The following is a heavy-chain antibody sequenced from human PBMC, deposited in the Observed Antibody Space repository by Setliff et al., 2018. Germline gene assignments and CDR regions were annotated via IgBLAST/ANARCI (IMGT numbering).Heavy chain of an antibody. CDR3: ARGGTYRYFDY. CDR2: IYTSWTT. V-gene: IGHV4-61*09. CDR1: DDSISSRHYY. J-gene: IGHJ4*02. Sequence: PSETLSLTCTVSDDSISSRHYYWSWIRQPAGKGLEWLGQIYTSWTTNYDPSLKSRVTISVDTSKNQFSLKLSSVTAADTAIYYCARGGTYRYFDYWGQGTLVTVSS.